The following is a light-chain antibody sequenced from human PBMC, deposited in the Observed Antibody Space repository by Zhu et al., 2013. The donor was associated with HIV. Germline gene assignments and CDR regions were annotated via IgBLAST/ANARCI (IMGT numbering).Light chain of an antibody. V-gene: IGKV3D-15*01. CDR3: QQCNNWPLT. J-gene: IGKJ4*01. Sequence: EIVLTQSPDTLSLSPGQRATLSCRASQSVTSNYLAWYKQKPGLAPRLLIYGASTRATGVPDRFSGSGSGTEFTLTISSLQSEDFAVYYCQQCNNWPLTFGGGTKVEIK. CDR1: QSVTSN. CDR2: GAS.